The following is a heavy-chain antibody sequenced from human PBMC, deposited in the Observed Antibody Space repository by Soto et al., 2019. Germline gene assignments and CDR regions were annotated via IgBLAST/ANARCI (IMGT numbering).Heavy chain of an antibody. V-gene: IGHV1-46*01. Sequence: QVQLVQSGAEVRKPGASVKVSCKASGYTFTNYYIHWVRQAPGQGLEWMGIINPSSGSTSYAQKFRGGVTMTRDTSTSTVYMGLSSLRSEDTAVYYCAREVERGSSYGYLEYWGQGTLVTVSS. CDR1: GYTFTNYY. J-gene: IGHJ4*02. CDR3: AREVERGSSYGYLEY. CDR2: INPSSGST. D-gene: IGHD5-18*01.